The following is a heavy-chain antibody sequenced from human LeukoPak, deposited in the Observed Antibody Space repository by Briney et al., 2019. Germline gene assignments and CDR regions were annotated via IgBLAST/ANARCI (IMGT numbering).Heavy chain of an antibody. D-gene: IGHD1-1*01. Sequence: SVKVSCKVSGGTFSSYAITWVRQAPGQGLEWMGGIIPIIDTASFAHTFQGRVTLTADESTSTAYMELSSLRSEDTAVYYCARTRTRGGYYYYYMDVWGKGTTVTVSS. CDR1: GGTFSSYA. J-gene: IGHJ6*03. V-gene: IGHV1-69*13. CDR3: ARTRTRGGYYYYYMDV. CDR2: IIPIIDTA.